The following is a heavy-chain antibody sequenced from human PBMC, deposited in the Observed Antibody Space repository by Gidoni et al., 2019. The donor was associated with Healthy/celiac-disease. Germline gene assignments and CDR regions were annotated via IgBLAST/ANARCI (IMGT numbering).Heavy chain of an antibody. V-gene: IGHV1-46*01. CDR1: GYTFTSYY. D-gene: IGHD4-17*01. CDR3: ARTMTKVTIRSYYGMDV. J-gene: IGHJ6*02. Sequence: QVQLVQSGAEVKKPGASVKVSCKASGYTFTSYYMHWVRQAPGQGLEWMGIINPSGGSTSYAQKFQGRVTMTRDTSTSTVYMELSSLRSEDTAVYYCARTMTKVTIRSYYGMDVWGQGTTVTVSS. CDR2: INPSGGST.